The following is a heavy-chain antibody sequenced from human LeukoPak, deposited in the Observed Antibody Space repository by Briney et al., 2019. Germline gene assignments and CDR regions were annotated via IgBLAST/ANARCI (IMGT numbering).Heavy chain of an antibody. Sequence: ASVRVSCKASEYTFTSYDINWVRQATGQGLEWMGWMNPNSGNTGYAQKFQGRVTMTRNTSISTAYMELSSLTFEDTAVYYCARGRHPGPTWISEYWGQGTLVTVSS. J-gene: IGHJ4*02. D-gene: IGHD5-12*01. CDR3: ARGRHPGPTWISEY. CDR2: MNPNSGNT. V-gene: IGHV1-8*01. CDR1: EYTFTSYD.